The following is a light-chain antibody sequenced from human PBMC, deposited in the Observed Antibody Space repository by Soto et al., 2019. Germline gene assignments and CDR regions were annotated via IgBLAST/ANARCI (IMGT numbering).Light chain of an antibody. CDR2: DAS. V-gene: IGKV3-11*01. CDR1: QSVSSY. J-gene: IGKJ4*01. Sequence: EIVLTQSPATLSLSPGERATLSCRASQSVSSYLAWYQQKPGQAPRLLIYDASNRATGIPARFSGSGSGTDFTLTISSLEPEDFATYYCQQLNSYPLTFGGGTKVEL. CDR3: QQLNSYPLT.